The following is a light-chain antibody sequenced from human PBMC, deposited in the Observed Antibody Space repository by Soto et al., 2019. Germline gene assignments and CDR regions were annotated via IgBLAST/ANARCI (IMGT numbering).Light chain of an antibody. CDR3: CSYADSRASPYV. Sequence: QSALTQPASVSGSPGKSITISCTGPSSDVGRYILVSWYQQHPGKAPKLIIYDGIKRPSGVSNRFSGSQSGNTASLTISGLQAEDDADYYCCSYADSRASPYVFGTGTKLTVL. CDR1: SSDVGRYIL. CDR2: DGI. V-gene: IGLV2-23*01. J-gene: IGLJ1*01.